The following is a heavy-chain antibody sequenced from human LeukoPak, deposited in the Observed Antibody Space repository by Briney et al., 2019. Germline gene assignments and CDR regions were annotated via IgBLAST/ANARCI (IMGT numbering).Heavy chain of an antibody. D-gene: IGHD6-25*01. CDR2: IYYTGST. CDR3: ARLAGAEYFQH. V-gene: IGHV4-39*01. CDR1: GGSISSSSHY. Sequence: SSETLSLTCTVSGGSISSSSHYWGWIRQSPGKGLEWIGIIYYTGSTYYNPSLMSRITISVDTSMHQFSLKLISVTAADTAVYYCARLAGAEYFQHWGQGTLVTVSS. J-gene: IGHJ1*01.